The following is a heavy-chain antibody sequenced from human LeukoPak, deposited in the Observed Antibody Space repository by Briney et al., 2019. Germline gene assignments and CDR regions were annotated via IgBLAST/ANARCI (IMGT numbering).Heavy chain of an antibody. CDR1: GYTFTDYY. J-gene: IGHJ4*02. CDR2: INPNSGGT. Sequence: ASVNVSFKASGYTFTDYYVHWVRPAPRQGLEWMGRINPNSGGTTYAQKFQGRVTMTRDTSISTAYMEVNSLRSDDTAVYYCARGPSSSGWYYFDYWGQGTLVTVSS. D-gene: IGHD6-19*01. CDR3: ARGPSSSGWYYFDY. V-gene: IGHV1-2*06.